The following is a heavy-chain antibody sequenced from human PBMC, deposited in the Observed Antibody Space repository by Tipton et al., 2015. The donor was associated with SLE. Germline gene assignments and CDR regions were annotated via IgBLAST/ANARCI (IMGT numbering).Heavy chain of an antibody. D-gene: IGHD1-14*01. CDR2: INHSGST. Sequence: TLSLTCTVSGGSISSYYWNWIRQPPGKGLEWIGEINHSGSTNYNPSLKSRVTISVDTSKNQFSLKLSSVTAADTAVYYCRTQVFASRVGDYWGQGTLVTVSS. CDR3: RTQVFASRVGDY. J-gene: IGHJ4*02. V-gene: IGHV4-34*01. CDR1: GGSISSYY.